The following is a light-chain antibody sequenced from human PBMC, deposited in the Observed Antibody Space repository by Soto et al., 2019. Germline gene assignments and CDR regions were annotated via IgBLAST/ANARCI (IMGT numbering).Light chain of an antibody. Sequence: VFTQSPGTLSLSQGERATLSCRASQSVRGSYLAWYQQKPGQPPRLLIFGAASRATGIPDRFSGRGSGTDFTLTISRLEPEDFAVYYCQQYGTSSTFGQGTKVDIK. CDR1: QSVRGSY. V-gene: IGKV3-20*01. CDR3: QQYGTSST. CDR2: GAA. J-gene: IGKJ1*01.